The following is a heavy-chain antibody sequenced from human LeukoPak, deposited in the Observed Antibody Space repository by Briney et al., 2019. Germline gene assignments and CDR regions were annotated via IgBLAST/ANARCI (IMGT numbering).Heavy chain of an antibody. J-gene: IGHJ5*02. Sequence: SETLSLTCTVSGGSISSSSYYWSWIRQPAGKGLEWIGRIYTSGSTNYNPSLKSRVTMSVDTSKNQFSLKLSSVTAADTAVYYCAREPSGSYFGVWFDPWGQGTLVTVSS. CDR2: IYTSGST. CDR3: AREPSGSYFGVWFDP. CDR1: GGSISSSSYY. V-gene: IGHV4-61*02. D-gene: IGHD1-26*01.